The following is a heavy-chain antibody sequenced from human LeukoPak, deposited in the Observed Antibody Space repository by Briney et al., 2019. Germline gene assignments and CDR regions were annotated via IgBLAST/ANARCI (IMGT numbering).Heavy chain of an antibody. D-gene: IGHD4-11*01. J-gene: IGHJ4*02. CDR1: GYTLTELS. CDR3: AADLPYSNYGPLDF. Sequence: GASVKVSCKVSGYTLTELSMHWVRQAPGKGLEWMGGFDPEDGETIYAQKFQERVTITRDMSSSTAYLELSSLTSEDTAVYFCAADLPYSNYGPLDFWGQGTLVTVSS. CDR2: FDPEDGET. V-gene: IGHV1-24*01.